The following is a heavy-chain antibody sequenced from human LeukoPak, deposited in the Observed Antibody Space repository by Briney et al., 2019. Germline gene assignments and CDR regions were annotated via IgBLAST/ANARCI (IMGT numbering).Heavy chain of an antibody. CDR3: ARHVNHPEGRWFDP. V-gene: IGHV4-4*02. J-gene: IGHJ5*02. D-gene: IGHD1-14*01. CDR1: GGSLSSSKW. Sequence: SETLSLTCAVSGGSLSSSKWWTWVRQPPGKGPEWIGDIYPSGTTNYNPSLKSRVTISLDNSKNQFSLKLSSVTAADTAVYYCARHVNHPEGRWFDPWGQGTLVTVSS. CDR2: IYPSGTT.